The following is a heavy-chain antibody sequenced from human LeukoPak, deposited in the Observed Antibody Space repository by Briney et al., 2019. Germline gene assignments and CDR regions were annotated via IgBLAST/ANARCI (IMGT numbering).Heavy chain of an antibody. CDR1: GGSISSGSYY. Sequence: PSETLSLTCTVSGGSISSGSYYWSWIRQPAGKGLEWIGRIYTSGSTNYNPSPKSRVTISVDTSKNQFSLKLSSVTAADTAVYYCARVPYSGRSEQPPFDYWGQGTLVTASS. J-gene: IGHJ4*02. V-gene: IGHV4-61*02. CDR3: ARVPYSGRSEQPPFDY. CDR2: IYTSGST. D-gene: IGHD1-26*01.